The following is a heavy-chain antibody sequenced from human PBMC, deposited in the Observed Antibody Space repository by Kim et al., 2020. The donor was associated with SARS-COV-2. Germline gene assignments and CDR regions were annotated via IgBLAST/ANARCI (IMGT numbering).Heavy chain of an antibody. Sequence: SETLSLTCTVSGGTINDWNYHWGWIRPPPGKGLEYIGSVYYGGNSYNNSSLMSQVTMSVDTSKNQFFLKLNSVTAEDTAVYYCARDCRSASCYGRFDPWGQGTLVTVSS. V-gene: IGHV4-39*07. J-gene: IGHJ5*02. CDR1: GGTINDWNYH. CDR3: ARDCRSASCYGRFDP. CDR2: VYYGGNS. D-gene: IGHD2-2*01.